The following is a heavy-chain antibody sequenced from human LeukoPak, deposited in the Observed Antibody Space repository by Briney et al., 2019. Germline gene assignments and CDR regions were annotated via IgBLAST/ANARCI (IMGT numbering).Heavy chain of an antibody. Sequence: GGSLRLSCAASGFTFSSYGMHWVRQAPGKGLEWVAVISYDESNKYYADSVKGRFTISRDNSKNTLYLQMNSLRAEDTAVYYCAKGGYYDSSGYFTIDYWGQGTLVTVSS. D-gene: IGHD3-22*01. J-gene: IGHJ4*02. CDR1: GFTFSSYG. CDR2: ISYDESNK. V-gene: IGHV3-30*18. CDR3: AKGGYYDSSGYFTIDY.